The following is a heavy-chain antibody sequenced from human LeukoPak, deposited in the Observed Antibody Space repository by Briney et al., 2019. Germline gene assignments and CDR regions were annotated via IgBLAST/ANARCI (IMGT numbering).Heavy chain of an antibody. J-gene: IGHJ4*02. Sequence: TGGSLRLSCAASGFTFSSYDRHWVRQATGEGLEWVSAIGTAGDTYYPGSVKGRFTISRENAKNSLYLQMNSLRAGDTAVYYCARAELRGYSLDYWGQGTLVTVSS. CDR3: ARAELRGYSLDY. D-gene: IGHD5-18*01. CDR1: GFTFSSYD. CDR2: IGTAGDT. V-gene: IGHV3-13*01.